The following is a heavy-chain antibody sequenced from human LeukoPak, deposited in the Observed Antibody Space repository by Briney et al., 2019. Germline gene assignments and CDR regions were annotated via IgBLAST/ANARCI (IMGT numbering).Heavy chain of an antibody. V-gene: IGHV3-7*04. CDR2: IKQDGSEK. CDR3: ARGYHTAMATCFGY. Sequence: GGSLRLSCAASGFTFSSYWMSWFRQAPGKGLEWVANIKQDGSEKYYVDSVKGRFTISRDNAKNSLYLQMNSLRAEDTAVYYCARGYHTAMATCFGYWGQGNLVTVSS. D-gene: IGHD5-18*01. J-gene: IGHJ4*02. CDR1: GFTFSSYW.